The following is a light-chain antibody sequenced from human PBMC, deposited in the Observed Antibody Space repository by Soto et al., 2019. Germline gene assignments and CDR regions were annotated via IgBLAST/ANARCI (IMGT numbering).Light chain of an antibody. CDR3: SSYTSSSLHV. CDR2: DVS. V-gene: IGLV2-14*03. Sequence: QSALTQPASVSGSPGQSITISCTGTSSDVGGYNYVSGYQQHPGKAPKLMIYDVSNRPSGVSNRFSGSKSGNTASLTISGLHAEDESDYYCSSYTSSSLHVFGTGTKVTVL. CDR1: SSDVGGYNY. J-gene: IGLJ1*01.